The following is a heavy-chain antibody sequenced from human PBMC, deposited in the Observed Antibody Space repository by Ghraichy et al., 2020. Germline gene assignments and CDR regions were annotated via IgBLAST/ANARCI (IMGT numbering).Heavy chain of an antibody. Sequence: SLRLSCAASGFTFNDFPMHWVRQTPGKGLEWVAVVSYDGAHKDYVDSVKGRFTISRDNSKNTLHLQMNSLRVEDTAVYYCARTSTTYYFDYWGQGTLVTVSS. CDR1: GFTFNDFP. J-gene: IGHJ4*02. CDR3: ARTSTTYYFDY. D-gene: IGHD1-1*01. CDR2: VSYDGAHK. V-gene: IGHV3-30*04.